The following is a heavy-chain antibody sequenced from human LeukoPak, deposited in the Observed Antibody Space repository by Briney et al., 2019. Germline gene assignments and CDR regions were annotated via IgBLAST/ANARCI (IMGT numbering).Heavy chain of an antibody. CDR3: AKESKGDDILTGHYSEFDY. V-gene: IGHV3-11*05. D-gene: IGHD3-9*01. CDR1: GFTFSDYY. J-gene: IGHJ4*02. Sequence: GGSLRLSCAASGFTFSDYYMNWIRQAPGKELEWVSSISSSSSYIYYADSVKGRFTISRDNNWNTVYLQMNSLRAEDTAVYYCAKESKGDDILTGHYSEFDYWGQGTLVTVSS. CDR2: ISSSSSYI.